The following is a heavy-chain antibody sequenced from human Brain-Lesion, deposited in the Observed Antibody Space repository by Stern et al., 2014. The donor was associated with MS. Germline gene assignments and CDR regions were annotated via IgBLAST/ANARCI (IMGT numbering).Heavy chain of an antibody. CDR3: ARDQRGITIFGVVTDYYYLGMDV. V-gene: IGHV1-2*02. J-gene: IGHJ6*02. CDR2: INPNTGGT. CDR1: GYIFTGYY. D-gene: IGHD3-3*01. Sequence: VQLVESGAEVKKPGASVKVSCKTSGYIFTGYYIHWVRQAPGPGLEWMAWINPNTGGTNYAQKFQGRVTMSRDTSISTAYVELSSLTSDDTAVYYCARDQRGITIFGVVTDYYYLGMDVWGQGTTVTVSS.